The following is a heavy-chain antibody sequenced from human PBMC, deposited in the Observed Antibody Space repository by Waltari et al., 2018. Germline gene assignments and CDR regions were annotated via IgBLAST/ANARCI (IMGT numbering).Heavy chain of an antibody. V-gene: IGHV1-2*02. J-gene: IGHJ4*02. Sequence: QVQLVQSGAEVKKPGSSVKVSCKASGYTFTGYYMHWVRQAPGQGLEWMGWINPNSGGTNDAEKFQGRVTMTSDTSISTAYMELSRLRSDDTAVYYCARVVRWNNNPRQNYFDYWGQGTLVTVSS. CDR2: INPNSGGT. D-gene: IGHD1-1*01. CDR3: ARVVRWNNNPRQNYFDY. CDR1: GYTFTGYY.